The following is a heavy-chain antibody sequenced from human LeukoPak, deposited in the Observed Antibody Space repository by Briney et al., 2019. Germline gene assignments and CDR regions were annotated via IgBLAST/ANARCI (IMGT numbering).Heavy chain of an antibody. D-gene: IGHD2-21*02. Sequence: PGRSLRLACTAAGFTFGDYAMRSVRRPPGEGRGWVGFIRSKAYGGTTECAASVKGRFTISRDDSKRLAYLQMNSLKTEDTAVYYCTRGGEGRAYCGGDCYFDYWGQGTLVTVS. V-gene: IGHV3-49*04. CDR2: IRSKAYGGTT. CDR3: TRGGEGRAYCGGDCYFDY. CDR1: GFTFGDYA. J-gene: IGHJ4*02.